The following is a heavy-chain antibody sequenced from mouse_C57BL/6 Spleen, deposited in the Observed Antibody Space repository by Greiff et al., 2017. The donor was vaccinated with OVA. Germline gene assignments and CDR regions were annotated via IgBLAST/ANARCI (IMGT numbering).Heavy chain of an antibody. CDR3: ARGIYSKGYFDV. J-gene: IGHJ1*03. CDR2: ISYDGSN. V-gene: IGHV3-6*01. D-gene: IGHD2-5*01. Sequence: EVKLMESGPGLVKPSQSLSLTCSVTGYSITSGYYWNWIRQFPGNKLEWMGYISYDGSNNYNPSLKNRISITRDTSKNQFFLKLNSVTTEDTATYYCARGIYSKGYFDVWGTGTTVTVSS. CDR1: GYSITSGYY.